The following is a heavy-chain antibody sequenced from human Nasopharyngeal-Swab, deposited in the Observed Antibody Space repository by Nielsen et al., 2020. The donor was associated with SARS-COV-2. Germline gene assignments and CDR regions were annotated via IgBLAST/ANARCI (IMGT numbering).Heavy chain of an antibody. CDR3: ARITVAGDYYYGMDV. CDR1: GFTFSSYS. J-gene: IGHJ6*02. Sequence: GGSLRLSWAASGFTFSSYSMNWVRQAPGKGLEWVSSISSSSSYIYYADSVKGRFTISRDNAKNSLYLQMNSLRAEDTAVYYCARITVAGDYYYGMDVWGQGTTVTVSS. V-gene: IGHV3-21*01. CDR2: ISSSSSYI. D-gene: IGHD6-19*01.